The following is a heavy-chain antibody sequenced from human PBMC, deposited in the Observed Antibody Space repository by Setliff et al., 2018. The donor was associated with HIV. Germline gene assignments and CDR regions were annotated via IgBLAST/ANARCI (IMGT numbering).Heavy chain of an antibody. CDR1: GGSISRYY. CDR3: AREGIAVASAFDI. CDR2: IYTSGST. D-gene: IGHD6-19*01. V-gene: IGHV4-4*08. Sequence: KSSETLSLTCTVSGGSISRYYWSWIRQPPGKGLEWIGYIYTSGSTNYNPSLKSRVTISVDTSKNQFSLKLSSVTAADTAVYYCAREGIAVASAFDIWGQGTMVTVSS. J-gene: IGHJ3*02.